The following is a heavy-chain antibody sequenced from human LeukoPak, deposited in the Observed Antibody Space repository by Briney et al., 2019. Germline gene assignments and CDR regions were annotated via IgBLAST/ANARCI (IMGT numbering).Heavy chain of an antibody. J-gene: IGHJ4*02. CDR3: ARDRREFYYDSSGYLDY. D-gene: IGHD3-22*01. CDR2: INPSGGST. CDR1: GYTFTSNY. V-gene: IGHV1-46*01. Sequence: GASVKVSCKASGYTFTSNYMHWVRQAPGQGLEWMGIINPSGGSTSYAQKFQGRVTMTRDTSTSTVYMELSSLRSEDTAVYYCARDRREFYYDSSGYLDYWGQGTLVTVSS.